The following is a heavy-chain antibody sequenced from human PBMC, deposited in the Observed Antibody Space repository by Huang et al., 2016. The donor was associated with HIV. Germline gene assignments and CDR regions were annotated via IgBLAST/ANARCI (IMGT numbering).Heavy chain of an antibody. CDR3: ARSAYGDLDY. V-gene: IGHV1-8*02. D-gene: IGHD4-17*01. Sequence: QVHLVQSGAEVKKPGASVKVSCKASGYTFTNYDINWVRQAPGRVVEWMGWMNPNTGNTGYAQSFQGRVTMTRKTSITTAYMELTSLTSEDTAVYYCARSAYGDLDYWGLGTLVIVSS. CDR2: MNPNTGNT. CDR1: GYTFTNYD. J-gene: IGHJ4*02.